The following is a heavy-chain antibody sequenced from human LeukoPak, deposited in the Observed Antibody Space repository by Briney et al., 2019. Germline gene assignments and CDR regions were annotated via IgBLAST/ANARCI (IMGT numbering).Heavy chain of an antibody. D-gene: IGHD5-18*01. CDR1: GFTFIDYD. CDR2: IGIRGDT. J-gene: IGHJ4*02. V-gene: IGHV3-13*01. CDR3: ARVGIQVSGIDEFDY. Sequence: GGSLRLSCAASGFTFIDYDMHWVRQVIGKGLEWVSAIGIRGDTHSLGSVKGRFTISRENAESSLYLQMNSLRAEDTAVYYCARVGIQVSGIDEFDYWGQGTLVTVSS.